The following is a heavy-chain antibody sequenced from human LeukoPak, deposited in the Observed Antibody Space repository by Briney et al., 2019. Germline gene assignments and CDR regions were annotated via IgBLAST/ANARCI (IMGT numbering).Heavy chain of an antibody. CDR1: GYTLTELS. J-gene: IGHJ6*02. CDR2: FDPEDGET. Sequence: GASVKVSCKVSGYTLTELSMHWVRHAPGKGHERIGGFDPEDGETIYAQKVQGRVTMTEDTSTDTAYMELSSLRSEDTAVYYCATVAIVVPFGMDVWGQGTTVTVSS. D-gene: IGHD3-22*01. V-gene: IGHV1-24*01. CDR3: ATVAIVVPFGMDV.